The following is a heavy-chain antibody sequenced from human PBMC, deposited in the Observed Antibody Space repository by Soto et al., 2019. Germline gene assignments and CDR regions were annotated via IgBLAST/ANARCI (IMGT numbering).Heavy chain of an antibody. CDR3: ARRMGGSYWSDYYGMDV. D-gene: IGHD1-26*01. Sequence: SETLSLTCDVSGDTISTGGYTWAWIRQPPGKALEWIGHTYHSGNPYYNPSLKSRVIISVDRSKNQFSLKLSSVTAADTAVYYCARRMGGSYWSDYYGMDVWGQGTTVTVSS. J-gene: IGHJ6*02. CDR1: GDTISTGGYT. V-gene: IGHV4-30-2*01. CDR2: TYHSGNP.